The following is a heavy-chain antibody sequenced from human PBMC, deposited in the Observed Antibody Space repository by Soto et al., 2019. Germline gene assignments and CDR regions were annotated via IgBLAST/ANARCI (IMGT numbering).Heavy chain of an antibody. CDR3: AFNSGSGSYYFDY. J-gene: IGHJ4*02. CDR2: ISGGGETT. V-gene: IGHV3-23*01. CDR1: GFTFSSYA. D-gene: IGHD3-10*01. Sequence: EVQLLESGGGLVQPGGSLRLSCAASGFTFSSYAMWWVRQAPGKGLECVSAISGGGETTYYADSVKGRFTISRDNSKITLYLQMHSLRAEDTAVYYCAFNSGSGSYYFDYWGQGTLVTVSS.